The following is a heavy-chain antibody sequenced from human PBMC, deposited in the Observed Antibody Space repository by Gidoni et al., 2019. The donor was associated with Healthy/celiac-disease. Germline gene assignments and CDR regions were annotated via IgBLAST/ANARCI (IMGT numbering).Heavy chain of an antibody. J-gene: IGHJ4*02. D-gene: IGHD4-4*01. CDR3: ARRSKAEAIDY. Sequence: EVQLVPSAAEVKQPGESLRFSCKCSGYSFTSYWISWVRQMPGKGLEWMGRIDPSDSYTNYSPSFQGNVTIAADKAISTAYQQWRRLKASDTAMYYCARRSKAEAIDYWGQGTMVTVSS. CDR2: IDPSDSYT. V-gene: IGHV5-10-1*03. CDR1: GYSFTSYW.